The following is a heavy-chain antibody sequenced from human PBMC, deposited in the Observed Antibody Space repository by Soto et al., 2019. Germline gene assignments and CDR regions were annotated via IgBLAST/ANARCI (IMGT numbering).Heavy chain of an antibody. CDR2: VYYSGIT. D-gene: IGHD6-13*01. CDR1: GGSISSGDYY. Sequence: QVQLQESGPGLVRPSQTLSLTCTVSGGSISSGDYYWSWIRQHPGRGLEWIGYVYYSGITFYNPSLNSRLTISVDTSKNQFYLRLGSVTAADTAVYYCAREMFSRTWYPGDWGQGTLVTVSS. J-gene: IGHJ4*02. CDR3: AREMFSRTWYPGD. V-gene: IGHV4-31*03.